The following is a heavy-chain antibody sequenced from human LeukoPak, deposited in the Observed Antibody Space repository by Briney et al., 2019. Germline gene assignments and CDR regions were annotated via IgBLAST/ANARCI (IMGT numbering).Heavy chain of an antibody. CDR2: ISSSSSTI. CDR1: GFTFSSYS. J-gene: IGHJ5*02. Sequence: PGGSLRLSCAASGFTFSSYSMNWVRQAPGKGLEWVSYISSSSSTIYYADSVKGRFTISRDNAKNSLYLQMNSLRAEDTAVYYCARTYYYGSGGNWFDPWGQGTLVTVSS. D-gene: IGHD3-10*01. V-gene: IGHV3-48*04. CDR3: ARTYYYGSGGNWFDP.